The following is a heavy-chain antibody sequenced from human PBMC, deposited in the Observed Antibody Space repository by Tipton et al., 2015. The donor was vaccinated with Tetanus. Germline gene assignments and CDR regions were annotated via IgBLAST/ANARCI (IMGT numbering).Heavy chain of an antibody. J-gene: IGHJ3*02. V-gene: IGHV4-30-4*08. CDR2: IYYSGPT. D-gene: IGHD2-15*01. Sequence: TLSLTCAVSGGSITSGAYLWGWTRQPPGKGLEWIGYIYYSGPTYYSPSLKSRVPISVDTSNNRFSLKLSSVTAADTAVYYCARHGHPSAVVAREASDIWGHGTKGGVSS. CDR3: ARHGHPSAVVAREASDI. CDR1: GGSITSGAYL.